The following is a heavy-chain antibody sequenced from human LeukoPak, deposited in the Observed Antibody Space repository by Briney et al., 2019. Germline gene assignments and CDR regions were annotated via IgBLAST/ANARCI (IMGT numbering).Heavy chain of an antibody. CDR1: GFPFSDHE. CDR2: ISSSGSDK. Sequence: GGSLRLSCAASGFPFSDHEMNWVRQAPGKGLEWVSYISSSGSDKYYPDSVKGRFTISRDNAKNSLFLQMNSLRAEDTAVYYCARRSSGAFAIWGQGTKVTVSS. J-gene: IGHJ3*02. V-gene: IGHV3-48*03. CDR3: ARRSSGAFAI.